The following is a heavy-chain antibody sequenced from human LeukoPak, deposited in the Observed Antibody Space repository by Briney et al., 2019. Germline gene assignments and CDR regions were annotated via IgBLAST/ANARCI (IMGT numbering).Heavy chain of an antibody. J-gene: IGHJ4*02. CDR2: IYYGGST. CDR3: GRGVVVLAAFDN. D-gene: IGHD2-15*01. CDR1: GDSISSGYY. V-gene: IGHV4-31*03. Sequence: SQTLSLACIVSGDSISSGYYWSWIRQLPGKGLEWIGYIYYGGSTFYSPSLKNRVTISVDPSKNQFSLELSSVTAADTAVYYCGRGVVVLAAFDNWGQGTLVTVSS.